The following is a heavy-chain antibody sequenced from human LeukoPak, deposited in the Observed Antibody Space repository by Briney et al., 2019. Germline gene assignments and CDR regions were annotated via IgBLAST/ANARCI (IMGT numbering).Heavy chain of an antibody. CDR2: IYYSGST. CDR3: ARHNKYYLFDY. J-gene: IGHJ4*02. V-gene: IGHV4-39*01. D-gene: IGHD3-10*01. Sequence: SETLSLTCTVSGGSISSSSYYWGWIRQPPGKGLEWIGSIYYSGSTYYNPSLKSRVTISVDTSKNQFSLKLSSVTAADTAVYYCARHNKYYLFDYWGQGTLVTVSS. CDR1: GGSISSSSYY.